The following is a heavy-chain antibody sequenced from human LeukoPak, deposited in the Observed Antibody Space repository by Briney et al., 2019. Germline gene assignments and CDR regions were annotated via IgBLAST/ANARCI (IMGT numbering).Heavy chain of an antibody. CDR3: ARHYYDRAHGAFDI. D-gene: IGHD3-22*01. Sequence: SETLCLTCAVSGGSISSYYWSWIRQPPGKGLEWVGYTYYSGSTNYNPSLKSRVTISVDTSKNQFSLKLSSVTAADTAVYYCARHYYDRAHGAFDIWGQGTMVTVSS. V-gene: IGHV4-59*08. J-gene: IGHJ3*02. CDR2: TYYSGST. CDR1: GGSISSYY.